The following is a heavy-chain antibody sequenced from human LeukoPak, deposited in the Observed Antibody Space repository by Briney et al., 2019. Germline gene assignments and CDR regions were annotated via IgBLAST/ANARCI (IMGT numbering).Heavy chain of an antibody. CDR3: AKGPSSSGDY. J-gene: IGHJ4*02. D-gene: IGHD6-13*01. CDR1: GFTFSSYG. Sequence: GGSLRLSCAASGFTFSSYGMHWVRQAPGKGLEWVAIISYDGTNKYYADSVKGRFTISRDNSNNTLYLQMNSLRTEDTALYYCAKGPSSSGDYWGQGTLVTVSS. V-gene: IGHV3-30*18. CDR2: ISYDGTNK.